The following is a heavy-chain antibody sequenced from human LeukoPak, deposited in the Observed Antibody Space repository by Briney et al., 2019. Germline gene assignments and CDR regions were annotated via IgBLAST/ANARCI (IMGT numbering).Heavy chain of an antibody. CDR2: ISLAGRT. Sequence: SETLSLTCGVSGGSITTTNYWSWVRQPPGGGLEGIGEISLAGRTRYNPSLQSRVHISIDESKNHLYLNLASVTAADTAVYYCSRESGPFCPFGHWGQGTLVAVTS. CDR3: SRESGPFCPFGH. J-gene: IGHJ4*02. CDR1: GGSITTTNY. V-gene: IGHV4-4*02. D-gene: IGHD1-26*01.